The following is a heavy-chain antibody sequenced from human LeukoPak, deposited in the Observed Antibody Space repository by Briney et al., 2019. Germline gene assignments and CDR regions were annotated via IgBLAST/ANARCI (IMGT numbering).Heavy chain of an antibody. CDR2: IIPIFGTA. V-gene: IGHV1-69*05. CDR1: GYTFTSYD. CDR3: ARDGEMATIETGYYYYYMDV. J-gene: IGHJ6*03. D-gene: IGHD5-24*01. Sequence: SVKVSCKASGYTFTSYDINWVRQAPGQGLEWMGGIIPIFGTANYAQKFQGRVTITTDESTSTAYMELSSLRSEDTAVYYCARDGEMATIETGYYYYYMDVWGKGTTVTVSS.